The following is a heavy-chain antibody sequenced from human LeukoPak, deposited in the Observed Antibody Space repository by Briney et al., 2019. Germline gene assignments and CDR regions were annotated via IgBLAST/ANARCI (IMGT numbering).Heavy chain of an antibody. CDR3: AKDRYGSGIGYFDY. V-gene: IGHV3-30*04. J-gene: IGHJ4*02. CDR2: ISYNGSNK. CDR1: GFTFSSYA. Sequence: GRSLRLSCAASGFTFSSYAMHWVRQAPGKGLEWVAVISYNGSNKYYADSVKGRFTISRDNSKNTLYLQMNSLRAEDTAVYYCAKDRYGSGIGYFDYWGQGTLVTVSS. D-gene: IGHD3-10*01.